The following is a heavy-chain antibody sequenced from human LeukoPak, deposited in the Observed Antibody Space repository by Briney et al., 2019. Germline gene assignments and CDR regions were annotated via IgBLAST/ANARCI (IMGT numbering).Heavy chain of an antibody. CDR2: IYTSGST. V-gene: IGHV4-61*02. CDR3: ARDLVRGWFDP. J-gene: IGHJ5*02. D-gene: IGHD3-10*01. CDR1: GGSISSGSYY. Sequence: PSETLSLTCTVSGGSISSGSYYWSWIRQPAGKGLEWIGRIYTSGSTTYNPSLKSRVTISVDTSKNQFSLKLSSVTAADTAVYYCARDLVRGWFDPWGQGTLVTVSS.